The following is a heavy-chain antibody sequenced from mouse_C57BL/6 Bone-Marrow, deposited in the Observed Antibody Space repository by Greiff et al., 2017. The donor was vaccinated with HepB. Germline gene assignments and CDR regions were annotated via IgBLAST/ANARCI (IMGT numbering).Heavy chain of an antibody. CDR1: GYSITSGYY. V-gene: IGHV3-6*01. D-gene: IGHD2-3*01. J-gene: IGHJ3*01. CDR2: ISYDGSN. CDR3: ARDGLLRLAWFAY. Sequence: EVHLVESGPGLVKPSQSLSLTCSVTGYSITSGYYWNWIRQFPGNKLEWMGYISYDGSNNYNPSLKNRISITRDTSKNQFFLKLNSVTTEDTATYYCARDGLLRLAWFAYWGQGTLVTVSA.